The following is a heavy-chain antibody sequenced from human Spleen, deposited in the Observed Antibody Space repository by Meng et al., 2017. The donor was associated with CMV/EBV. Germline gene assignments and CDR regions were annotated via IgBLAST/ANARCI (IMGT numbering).Heavy chain of an antibody. J-gene: IGHJ6*02. CDR2: ISYDGNNK. V-gene: IGHV3-30*04. D-gene: IGHD6-19*01. CDR3: AKDAAAVAGTYDDYYYGMDV. Sequence: GESLKISCAASGFTFSSYAMHWVRQAPGKGLEWVAVISYDGNNKYYADSVKGRFTISRDNSKKTLYLQMNSLRAEDTAVYYCAKDAAAVAGTYDDYYYGMDVWGQGTTVTVSS. CDR1: GFTFSSYA.